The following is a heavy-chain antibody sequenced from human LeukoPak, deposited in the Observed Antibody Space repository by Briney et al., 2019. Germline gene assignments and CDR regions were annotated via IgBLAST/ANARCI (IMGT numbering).Heavy chain of an antibody. CDR1: GGSISRNNYY. Sequence: SETLSLTCIVSGGSISRNNYYWGWTRQPPGKGLEWIGSIYYSGSTYYNPSLKSRVTMSVDTSKNQFSLKLSSVTAADTALYYCATRSRYYYPIDYWGQGTLVTVSS. V-gene: IGHV4-39*01. CDR3: ATRSRYYYPIDY. J-gene: IGHJ4*02. D-gene: IGHD3-22*01. CDR2: IYYSGST.